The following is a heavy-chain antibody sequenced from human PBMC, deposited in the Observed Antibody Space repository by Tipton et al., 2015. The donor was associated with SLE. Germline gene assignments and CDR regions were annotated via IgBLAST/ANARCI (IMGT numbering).Heavy chain of an antibody. CDR2: INYSGTT. V-gene: IGHV4-39*07. D-gene: IGHD6-13*01. CDR1: GDSISNNNYY. J-gene: IGHJ6*03. CDR3: ARGGEYGSSWYPRNYYYMDV. Sequence: TLSLTCTLSGDSISNNNYYWGWIRQPPGKGLEWIGNINYSGTTYFNPSLKSRVTISVDTSKNQFSLKLTSVTAADTAIYYCARGGEYGSSWYPRNYYYMDVWGKGTTVTVSS.